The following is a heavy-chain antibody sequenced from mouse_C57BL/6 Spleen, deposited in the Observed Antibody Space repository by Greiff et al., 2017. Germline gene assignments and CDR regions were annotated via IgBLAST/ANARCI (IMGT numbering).Heavy chain of an antibody. CDR1: GYAFSSSW. CDR2: IYPGDGDT. Sequence: QVQLKQSGPELVKPGASVKISCKASGYAFSSSWMNWVKQRPGKGLEWIGRIYPGDGDTNYNGKFKGKATLTADKSSSAAYMQLSSLTSEDSAVYFCAIELGVYFDYWGQGTTLTVSS. D-gene: IGHD4-1*01. V-gene: IGHV1-82*01. J-gene: IGHJ2*01. CDR3: AIELGVYFDY.